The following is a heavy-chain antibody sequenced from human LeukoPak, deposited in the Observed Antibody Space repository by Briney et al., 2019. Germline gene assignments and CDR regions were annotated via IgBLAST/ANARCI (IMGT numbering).Heavy chain of an antibody. CDR2: IDGSGGTT. D-gene: IGHD2-2*01. CDR3: AKAHCSSTSCSRADN. CDR1: GFTFTRNA. Sequence: GGSLRLSCAASGFTFTRNAMAWVRQAPGKGLEWVSAIDGSGGTTFYADSVKGRVTISRVQSTNTVYLQMNSLRADDTAVYYCAKAHCSSTSCSRADNWGQGTLVTVSS. V-gene: IGHV3-23*01. J-gene: IGHJ4*02.